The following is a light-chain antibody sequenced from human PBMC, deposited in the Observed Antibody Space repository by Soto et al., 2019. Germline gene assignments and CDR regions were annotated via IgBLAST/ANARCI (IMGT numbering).Light chain of an antibody. J-gene: IGLJ3*02. CDR1: SSNIGAGHD. CDR2: GNS. CDR3: QSYDSSLSGWV. V-gene: IGLV1-40*01. Sequence: QSVLTQPPSVSGAPGQRVTISCTGSSSNIGAGHDVHWYQQLPGTAPKLLIYGNSNRPSGVPDRFSGSKSGTSAPLAITGLEAEDEADYYCQSYDSSLSGWVFGGGTKVTVL.